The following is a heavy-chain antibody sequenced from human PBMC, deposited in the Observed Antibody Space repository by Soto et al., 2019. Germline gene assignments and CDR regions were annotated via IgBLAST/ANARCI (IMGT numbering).Heavy chain of an antibody. D-gene: IGHD2-15*01. J-gene: IGHJ5*02. Sequence: GGSLRLSCAASGFTFSSYAMSWVRQAPGKGLEWVSAISGSGGSTYYADSVKGRFTSSRDNSKNTLYLQMNSLRAEDTAVYYCAKGRIVVVVAATGSWFDPWGQGTLVTVSS. V-gene: IGHV3-23*01. CDR2: ISGSGGST. CDR3: AKGRIVVVVAATGSWFDP. CDR1: GFTFSSYA.